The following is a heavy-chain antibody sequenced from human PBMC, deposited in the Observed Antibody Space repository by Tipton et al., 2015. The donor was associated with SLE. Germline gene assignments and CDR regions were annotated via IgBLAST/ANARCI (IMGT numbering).Heavy chain of an antibody. CDR2: MYITGSA. CDR1: GGSFSAYY. CDR3: ARQPFATRSGFDV. V-gene: IGHV4-59*10. D-gene: IGHD6-25*01. Sequence: LRLSCAVYGGSFSAYYWSWIRQSAGKGLEWLGRMYITGSAIYNPSLKSRVTISVDTSKNQFSLKLSSVTAADAAVYYCARQPFATRSGFDVWGQGTMVTVSS. J-gene: IGHJ3*01.